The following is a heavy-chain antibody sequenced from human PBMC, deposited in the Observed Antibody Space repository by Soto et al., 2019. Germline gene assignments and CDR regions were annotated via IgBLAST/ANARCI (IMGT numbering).Heavy chain of an antibody. D-gene: IGHD2-2*01. CDR3: ARGIVVVPAAKPPSHFYYYYGMDV. Sequence: QVQLQESGPGLVKPSQTLSLTCTVSGGSISSGGYYWSWIRQHPGKGLEWIGYIYYSGSTYYNPSLKSRVTLSVDTSKNQFSLKLSSVTAADTAVYYCARGIVVVPAAKPPSHFYYYYGMDVWGQGTTVTVSS. CDR2: IYYSGST. V-gene: IGHV4-31*03. CDR1: GGSISSGGYY. J-gene: IGHJ6*02.